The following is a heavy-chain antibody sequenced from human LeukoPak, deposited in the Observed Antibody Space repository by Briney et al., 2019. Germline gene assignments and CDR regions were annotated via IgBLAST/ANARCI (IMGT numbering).Heavy chain of an antibody. CDR1: GFTFSSYW. CDR3: ARAEQQLANYFDY. J-gene: IGHJ4*02. Sequence: GGSLRFCCAASGFTFSSYWMSWVRQAPGKGLEWVANIKQDGSEKYYVDSVKGRFTISRDNAKNSLYLQMNSLRAEDTAVYYCARAEQQLANYFDYWGQGTLVTVSS. V-gene: IGHV3-7*01. D-gene: IGHD6-13*01. CDR2: IKQDGSEK.